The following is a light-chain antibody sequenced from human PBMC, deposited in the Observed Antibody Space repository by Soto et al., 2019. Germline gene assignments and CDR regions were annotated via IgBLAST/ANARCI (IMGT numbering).Light chain of an antibody. CDR3: QSYDSSLSGLL. Sequence: QSVLTQPPSVSGAPGQRVTISCTGSSSNIGAGYDVHWYQQLPGTAPKLLIYGNSNRPSGVPDRFSGSKPGTSASLAITGLQAEDEADYYCQSYDSSLSGLLFGGGTKLTVL. J-gene: IGLJ2*01. CDR1: SSNIGAGYD. V-gene: IGLV1-40*01. CDR2: GNS.